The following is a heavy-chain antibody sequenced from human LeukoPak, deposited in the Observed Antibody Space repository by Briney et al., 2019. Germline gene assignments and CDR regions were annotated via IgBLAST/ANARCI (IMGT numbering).Heavy chain of an antibody. V-gene: IGHV3-21*01. CDR3: ARDGLMTTVTTLPDYYYMDV. CDR2: ISSSSSYI. D-gene: IGHD4-17*01. CDR1: GFTFSSYA. J-gene: IGHJ6*03. Sequence: GGSLRLSCAASGFTFSSYAMSWVRQAPGKGLEWVSSISSSSSYIYYADSVKGRFTISRDNAKNSLYLQMSSLRAEDTAVYYCARDGLMTTVTTLPDYYYMDVWGKGTTVTVSS.